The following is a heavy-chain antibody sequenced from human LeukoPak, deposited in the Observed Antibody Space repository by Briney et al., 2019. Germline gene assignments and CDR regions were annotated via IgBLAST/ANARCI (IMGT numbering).Heavy chain of an antibody. D-gene: IGHD2-2*02. V-gene: IGHV1-24*01. J-gene: IGHJ4*02. CDR3: ATVRYCSSTSCYTPDY. CDR2: FDPEDGET. CDR1: EYTLTELS. Sequence: ASVKVSCKVSEYTLTELSMHWVRQAPGKGLEWMGGFDPEDGETIYAQKFQGRVTMTEDTSTDTASMELSSLRSEDTAVYYCATVRYCSSTSCYTPDYWGQGTLVTVSS.